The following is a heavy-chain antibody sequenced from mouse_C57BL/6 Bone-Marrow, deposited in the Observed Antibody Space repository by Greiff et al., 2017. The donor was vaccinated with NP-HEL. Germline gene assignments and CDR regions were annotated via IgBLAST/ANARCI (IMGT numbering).Heavy chain of an antibody. CDR2: INPGSGGT. Sequence: QVQLQQPGAELVRPGTSVKVSCKASGYAFTNYLIEWVKQRPGQGLEWIGVINPGSGGTNYNEKFKGKATLTADKPSSTAYMQLSSLTSEDSAVCFCARDHLVVDWYFDDWGTGTTVTVSS. CDR1: GYAFTNYL. J-gene: IGHJ1*03. V-gene: IGHV1-54*01. CDR3: ARDHLVVDWYFDD. D-gene: IGHD1-1*01.